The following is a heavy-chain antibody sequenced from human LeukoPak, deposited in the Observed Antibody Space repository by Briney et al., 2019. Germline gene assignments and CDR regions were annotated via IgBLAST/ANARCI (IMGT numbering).Heavy chain of an antibody. CDR3: ARGPSAGSY. J-gene: IGHJ4*02. D-gene: IGHD1-26*01. Sequence: SETLSLTCTVSGGSISSYYWSWIRQPPGKGLEWIGYIYYSGSTNYNPSLKSRVTISVDTSKNQFSLKLSSVTAADTAAYYCARGPSAGSYWGQGTLVTVSS. V-gene: IGHV4-59*01. CDR2: IYYSGST. CDR1: GGSISSYY.